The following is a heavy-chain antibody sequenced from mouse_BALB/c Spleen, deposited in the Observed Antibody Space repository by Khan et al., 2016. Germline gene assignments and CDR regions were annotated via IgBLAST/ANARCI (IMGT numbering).Heavy chain of an antibody. Sequence: EVQLQESGPGLVKPSQSLSLTCSVTGYSITSGYYRNWMRHFPGNLLEWMGYISYNGTNYYNPSLKNRISITRDTSKNQVYLKLNSVTSEDSATYYCASDGVTVAFAYWGQGTLVTVSA. J-gene: IGHJ3*01. CDR3: ASDGVTVAFAY. CDR1: GYSITSGYY. V-gene: IGHV3-6*02. CDR2: ISYNGTN.